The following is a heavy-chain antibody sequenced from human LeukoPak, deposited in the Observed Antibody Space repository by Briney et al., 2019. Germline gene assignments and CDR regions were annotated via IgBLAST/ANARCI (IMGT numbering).Heavy chain of an antibody. CDR2: ISGSGGST. D-gene: IGHD1-1*01. J-gene: IGHJ6*02. Sequence: PGGSLGLSCAASGFTFSSYAMSWVRQAPGKGLEWVSAISGSGGSTYYADSVKGRFTISRDNSKNTLYLQMNSLRAEDTAVYYCAKVDDPSYYYYGMDVWGQGTTVTVSS. V-gene: IGHV3-23*01. CDR3: AKVDDPSYYYYGMDV. CDR1: GFTFSSYA.